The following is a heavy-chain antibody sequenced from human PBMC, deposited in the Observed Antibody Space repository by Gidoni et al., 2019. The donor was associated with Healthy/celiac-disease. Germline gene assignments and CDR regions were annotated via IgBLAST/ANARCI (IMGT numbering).Heavy chain of an antibody. CDR1: GGSISSGSYY. Sequence: QVQLQESGPGLVKPSQTLSLTCTVSGGSISSGSYYWSWIRQPAGKGLEWIGRIYTSGSTNYNPSLKSRVTISVDTSKNQFSLKLSSVTAADTAVYYCARGSAQWLVHDWYFDLWGRGTLVTVSS. CDR2: IYTSGST. CDR3: ARGSAQWLVHDWYFDL. J-gene: IGHJ2*01. V-gene: IGHV4-61*02. D-gene: IGHD6-19*01.